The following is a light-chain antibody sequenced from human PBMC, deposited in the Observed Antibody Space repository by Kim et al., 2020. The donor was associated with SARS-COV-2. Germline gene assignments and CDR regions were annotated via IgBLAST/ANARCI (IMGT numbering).Light chain of an antibody. CDR2: SNN. Sequence: QSVLTQQPSASGTPGQRVTISCSGSSSNIGSNTVNWYQQLPGTAPKLLIYSNNQRPSGVPDRFSGSKSGTSASLAISGLQSEDEADYYCAAWDDSLNGWVFGGGTQLTV. J-gene: IGLJ3*02. V-gene: IGLV1-44*01. CDR1: SSNIGSNT. CDR3: AAWDDSLNGWV.